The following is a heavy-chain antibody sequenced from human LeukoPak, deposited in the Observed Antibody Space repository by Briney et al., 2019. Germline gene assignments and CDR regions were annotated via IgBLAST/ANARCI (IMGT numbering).Heavy chain of an antibody. D-gene: IGHD5-18*01. CDR3: ARDRGYGYLFDY. V-gene: IGHV3-74*01. CDR2: INSDGSST. J-gene: IGHJ4*02. Sequence: GGSLRLSCAASEFTFSSHSMNWVRQAPGKGLVWVSRINSDGSSTSYADSVKGRFTISRDNAKNTLYLQMNSLRAEDTAVYYCARDRGYGYLFDYWGQGTLVTVSS. CDR1: EFTFSSHS.